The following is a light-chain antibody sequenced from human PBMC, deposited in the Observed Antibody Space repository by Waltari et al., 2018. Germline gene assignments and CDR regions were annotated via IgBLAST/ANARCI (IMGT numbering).Light chain of an antibody. Sequence: DIVMTQSPDSLAVSLGERATINCKSNQSLLYSSNNKNYLAWYQQKAGQPPNLLTYWASTREYGVPDRFSASGSGTDFTLTIRCLQAEDVAVYYCQQYYTSPYTFGQGTKLEIK. CDR1: QSLLYSSNNKNY. J-gene: IGKJ2*01. CDR3: QQYYTSPYT. CDR2: WAS. V-gene: IGKV4-1*01.